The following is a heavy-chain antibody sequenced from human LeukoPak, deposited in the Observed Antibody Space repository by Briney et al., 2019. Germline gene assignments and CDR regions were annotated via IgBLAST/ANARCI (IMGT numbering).Heavy chain of an antibody. Sequence: SQTLSLSCVISRDSVSSNSACWGWIRQSPSRGLEWLGRTYYRSGWYNDDALSLKSRITISPDSSKNQVSLQLSSVTPEDTAVYYCSRELAWSPADYWGQGTLVTVSS. D-gene: IGHD3-3*01. CDR3: SRELAWSPADY. V-gene: IGHV6-1*01. CDR2: TYYRSGWYN. CDR1: RDSVSSNSAC. J-gene: IGHJ4*02.